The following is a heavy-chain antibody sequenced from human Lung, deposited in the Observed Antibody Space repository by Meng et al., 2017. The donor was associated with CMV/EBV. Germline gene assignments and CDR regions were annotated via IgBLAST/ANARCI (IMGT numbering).Heavy chain of an antibody. V-gene: IGHV3-23*03. CDR3: VRDGYHCSSNGCYRQYFTYGLDV. CDR1: GFIFGNYA. J-gene: IGHJ6*02. CDR2: IYSGYGST. Sequence: GEXXKISCAASGFIFGNYAMNWVRQAPGKGLEWLSVIYSGYGSTYYADSVEGRFTISRDNSRKKLYLQMNGLRAEDTAVYYGVRDGYHCSSNGCYRQYFTYGLDVWXHGTAVTVSS. D-gene: IGHD2-2*01.